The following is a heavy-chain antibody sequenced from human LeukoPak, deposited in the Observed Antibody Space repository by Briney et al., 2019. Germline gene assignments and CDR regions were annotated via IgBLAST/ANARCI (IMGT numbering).Heavy chain of an antibody. D-gene: IGHD6-13*01. CDR1: GYTFTGYY. J-gene: IGHJ4*02. V-gene: IGHV1-2*02. CDR3: ARPDSSSWYGGDRPFDY. CDR2: INPNSGGT. Sequence: ASVKVSCKASGYTFTGYYMHWVRQAPGQGLEWMGWINPNSGGTNYAQKFQGRVTMTRDTSISTAYMELSRLRSDDTAVYYCARPDSSSWYGGDRPFDYWGQETLVTVSS.